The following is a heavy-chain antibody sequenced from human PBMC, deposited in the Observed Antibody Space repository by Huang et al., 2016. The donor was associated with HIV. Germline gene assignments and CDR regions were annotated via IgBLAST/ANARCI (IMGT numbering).Heavy chain of an antibody. V-gene: IGHV1-69*01. CDR1: GGSFRNFA. J-gene: IGHJ4*02. Sequence: QVQLVQSGAEVKKPGSSVKVSCKASGGSFRNFAIGWGRQAPGQGLEWMGGIIPTLGTANYAQKFQGRGTIIADESTSTAYMELSSLRSEDTAVYYCATVDYYDTSGPQRGYFDNWGQGTLVTVSS. CDR2: IIPTLGTA. D-gene: IGHD3-22*01. CDR3: ATVDYYDTSGPQRGYFDN.